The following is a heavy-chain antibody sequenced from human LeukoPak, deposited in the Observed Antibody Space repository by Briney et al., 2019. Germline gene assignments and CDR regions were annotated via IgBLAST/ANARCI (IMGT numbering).Heavy chain of an antibody. CDR2: ISGSGGST. D-gene: IGHD2-2*01. CDR1: GFTFSSYA. CDR3: GMPFKYLGYSFDI. J-gene: IGHJ3*02. Sequence: GGSLRLSCAASGFTFSSYAMSWVRQAPRKGLEWVSAISGSGGSTYYADSVKGRFTLSRDNSKNTLCLQMNSLRAEDTALYYSGMPFKYLGYSFDIWGQGTMVTVSS. V-gene: IGHV3-23*01.